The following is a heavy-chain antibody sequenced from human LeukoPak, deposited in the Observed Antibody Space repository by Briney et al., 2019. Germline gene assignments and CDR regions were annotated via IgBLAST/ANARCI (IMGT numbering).Heavy chain of an antibody. D-gene: IGHD3-10*01. V-gene: IGHV1-2*02. J-gene: IGHJ4*02. CDR1: GYTFTGYY. CDR3: ARDLEVRGVMIDY. CDR2: INPNSGGT. Sequence: ASVKVSCKASGYTFTGYYMHWVRQAPGQGLEWMGWINPNSGGTNYAQKVQGRVTMTRDTSISTAYMELSRLRSDDTAVYYCARDLEVRGVMIDYWGQGTLVTVSS.